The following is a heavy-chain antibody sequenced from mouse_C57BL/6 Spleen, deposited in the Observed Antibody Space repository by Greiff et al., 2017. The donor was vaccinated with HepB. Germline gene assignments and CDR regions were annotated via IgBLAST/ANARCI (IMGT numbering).Heavy chain of an antibody. Sequence: VQLQQSGAELVKPGASVKMSCKASGYTFTSYWITWVKQRPGQGLEWIGDIYPGSGSTNYNEKFKSKATLTVDTSSSTAYMRLSSLTSEDSAVYYCARREGLRRGEYYFDYWGQGTTLTVSS. D-gene: IGHD2-4*01. J-gene: IGHJ2*01. CDR2: IYPGSGST. V-gene: IGHV1-55*01. CDR3: ARREGLRRGEYYFDY. CDR1: GYTFTSYW.